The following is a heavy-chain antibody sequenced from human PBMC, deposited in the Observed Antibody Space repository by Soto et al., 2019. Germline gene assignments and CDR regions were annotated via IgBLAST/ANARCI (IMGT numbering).Heavy chain of an antibody. CDR3: AIRVEYTTREGVFDI. Sequence: GESLKISCKGSGYSFTSYWISWVRQMPGKGLEWMGRIDPSDSYTNYSPSFQGHVTISADKSISTAYLQWSSLKASDTAMYYCAIRVEYTTREGVFDIWGQGTMVTVSS. CDR1: GYSFTSYW. D-gene: IGHD6-6*01. J-gene: IGHJ3*02. CDR2: IDPSDSYT. V-gene: IGHV5-10-1*01.